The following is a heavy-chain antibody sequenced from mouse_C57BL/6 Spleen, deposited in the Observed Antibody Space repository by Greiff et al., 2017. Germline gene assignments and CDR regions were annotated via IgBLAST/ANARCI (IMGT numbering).Heavy chain of an antibody. J-gene: IGHJ4*01. D-gene: IGHD2-1*01. CDR3: ARSGNYRAMDY. V-gene: IGHV1-52*01. CDR1: GYTFTSYW. Sequence: QVQLQQPGAELVRPGSSVKLSCKASGYTFTSYWMHWVKQRPIQGLEWIGNIDPSDSETHYNQKFKDKATLTVDKSSSTAYMHLSSLTSEDSAVYYCARSGNYRAMDYGGQGTSVTVSS. CDR2: IDPSDSET.